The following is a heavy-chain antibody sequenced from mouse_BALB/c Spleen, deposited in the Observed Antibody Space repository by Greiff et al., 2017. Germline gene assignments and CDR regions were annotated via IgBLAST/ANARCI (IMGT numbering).Heavy chain of an antibody. CDR1: GFTFSSYT. J-gene: IGHJ4*01. CDR3: TRDRDYDAMDY. Sequence: DVKLVESGGGLVKPGGSLKLSCAASGFTFSSYTMSWVRQTPEKRLVWVATISSGGSYTYYPASVKGRFTISRDNAKNTLYLQMSSLKSEDTAMYYCTRDRDYDAMDYWGQGTSVTVSS. V-gene: IGHV5-6-4*01. CDR2: ISSGGSYT.